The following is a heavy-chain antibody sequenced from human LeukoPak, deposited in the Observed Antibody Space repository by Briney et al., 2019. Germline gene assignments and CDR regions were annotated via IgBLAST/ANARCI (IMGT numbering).Heavy chain of an antibody. V-gene: IGHV4-59*01. D-gene: IGHD3-22*01. CDR2: IYYSGST. J-gene: IGHJ4*01. Sequence: SETLSLTCTVSGGSIINYYWSWIRQPPGKGLEWIGHIYYSGSTNYNPSLKSRVTMSVDTSKNQFSLKLTSVTAADTAIYYCASFEKFYDSVTHYLDYWGQGILVTVSS. CDR1: GGSIINYY. CDR3: ASFEKFYDSVTHYLDY.